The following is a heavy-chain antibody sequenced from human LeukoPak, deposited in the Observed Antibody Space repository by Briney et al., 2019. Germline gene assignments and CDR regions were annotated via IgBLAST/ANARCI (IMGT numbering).Heavy chain of an antibody. CDR3: ALVGAAYWAFDI. Sequence: SVKVSCKASGGTFSSYAISWVRQAPGQGLEWMGRIIPILGIANYAQKFQGRVTITADKSTSTAYMELSSLRSEDTAVYYCALVGAAYWAFDIWGQGTMVTVSS. J-gene: IGHJ3*02. D-gene: IGHD1-26*01. V-gene: IGHV1-69*04. CDR1: GGTFSSYA. CDR2: IIPILGIA.